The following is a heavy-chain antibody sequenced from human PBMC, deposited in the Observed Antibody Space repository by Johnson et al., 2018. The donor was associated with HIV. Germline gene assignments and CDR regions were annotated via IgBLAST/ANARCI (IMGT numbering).Heavy chain of an antibody. V-gene: IGHV3-66*01. CDR3: ARDFRYSSSWYDAFDI. Sequence: VQLVESGGGLVKPGGSLRLSCAASGLTVSSNYMTWVRQGPGKGLAWVSVIYSGGSTYYADSVKGRFTISRDNSKNTLYLQMNTLRAEDTAVYYCARDFRYSSSWYDAFDIWGQGTMVTVSS. CDR1: GLTVSSNY. CDR2: IYSGGST. D-gene: IGHD6-13*01. J-gene: IGHJ3*02.